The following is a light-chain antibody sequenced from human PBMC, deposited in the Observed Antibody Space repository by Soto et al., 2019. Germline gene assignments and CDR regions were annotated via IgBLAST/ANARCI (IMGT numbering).Light chain of an antibody. Sequence: EIVLTQSPGTLSLSPGARATLSCRASQIISSSSLAWYQQKPGQAPRLLIYGASTRATGIPDRFSGGGSGTDFTLTISRLEPEDFAVYYCQQSGHSPKSFGPGTKVDIK. V-gene: IGKV3-20*01. CDR2: GAS. CDR1: QIISSSS. CDR3: QQSGHSPKS. J-gene: IGKJ3*01.